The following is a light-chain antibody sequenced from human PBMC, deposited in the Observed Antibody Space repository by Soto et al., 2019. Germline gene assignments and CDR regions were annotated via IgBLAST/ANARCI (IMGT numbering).Light chain of an antibody. Sequence: QSVLTQPASVSGSPGQSITISCTGTSSDVGGYNYVSWYQQYPGKAPKLMIYDVSNRPSGVSSRFSGSKPGNTASLTISGLQAEDEADYYCSSYTSRDPVVFGGGTKLTVL. V-gene: IGLV2-14*01. J-gene: IGLJ2*01. CDR3: SSYTSRDPVV. CDR1: SSDVGGYNY. CDR2: DVS.